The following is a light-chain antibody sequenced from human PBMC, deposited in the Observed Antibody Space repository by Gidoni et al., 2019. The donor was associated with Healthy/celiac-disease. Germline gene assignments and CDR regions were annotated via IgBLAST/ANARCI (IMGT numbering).Light chain of an antibody. Sequence: EIVLTPSPGTPSLSPWESATPSGRASPSVSSSYLAWYQQKHGQAPRLLIYGASSRATGIPDRFSGSGSGTDFTLTISRLEPEDFAVYYCQQYGSSSGITFGQGTRLEIK. CDR3: QQYGSSSGIT. CDR1: PSVSSSY. J-gene: IGKJ5*01. CDR2: GAS. V-gene: IGKV3-20*01.